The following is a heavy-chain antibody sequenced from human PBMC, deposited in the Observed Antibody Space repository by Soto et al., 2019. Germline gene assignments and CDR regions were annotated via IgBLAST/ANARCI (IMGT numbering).Heavy chain of an antibody. CDR3: ARDRSSAAADY. CDR1: GFTFSSYW. V-gene: IGHV3-74*01. CDR2: INSDGSST. D-gene: IGHD2-2*01. Sequence: GSLRLSCAASGFTFSSYWMRWVRQAPGKGLVWVSRINSDGSSTIYADSVKGRFTISRDNAKNTLYLQMNSLRAEDTAVYYCARDRSSAAADYWGQGTLVTVSS. J-gene: IGHJ4*02.